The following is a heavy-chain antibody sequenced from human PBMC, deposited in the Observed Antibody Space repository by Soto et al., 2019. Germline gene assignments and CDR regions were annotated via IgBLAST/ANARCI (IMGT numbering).Heavy chain of an antibody. CDR3: ARVYKNWFDS. D-gene: IGHD1-1*01. CDR1: GYNFSAFW. J-gene: IGHJ5*01. CDR2: IAPSDSYT. V-gene: IGHV5-10-1*01. Sequence: GESLKISCKTSGYNFSAFWIHWVRQMPGKGLEWLGKIAPSDSYTNYSPSFEGHITISTDNSITTAYLQWSSLRASDTALYFCARVYKNWFDSWAQGTMVTVSS.